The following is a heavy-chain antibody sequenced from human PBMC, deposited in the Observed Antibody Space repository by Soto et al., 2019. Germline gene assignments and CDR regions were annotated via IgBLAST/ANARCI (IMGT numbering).Heavy chain of an antibody. CDR1: GFTFSTYA. J-gene: IGHJ4*02. D-gene: IGHD6-19*01. CDR2: ISGSGGST. Sequence: GGSLRLSCAASGFTFSTYAMSWVRQAPGEGLEWVSAISGSGGSTYYADSVNGRFTISRDNSKNTLYLQMNRLRAEDTAVYYSAKDYIGYSSGWYGSFDYWGQGT. CDR3: AKDYIGYSSGWYGSFDY. V-gene: IGHV3-23*01.